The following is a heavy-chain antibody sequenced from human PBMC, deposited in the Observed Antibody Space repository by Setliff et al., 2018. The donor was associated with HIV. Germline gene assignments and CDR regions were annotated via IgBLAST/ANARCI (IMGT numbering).Heavy chain of an antibody. CDR2: IDHSGST. Sequence: PSETLSLTCTVSGGPISSYYWTWIRQPPGKGLEWIGEIDHSGSTKYHASLKSRVTISIDTSKNQISLKLSSVTAADTAVYYCARGLNYYGSGSYLPLGYWGQGTLVTVSS. V-gene: IGHV4-34*01. CDR1: GGPISSYY. J-gene: IGHJ4*02. CDR3: ARGLNYYGSGSYLPLGY. D-gene: IGHD3-10*01.